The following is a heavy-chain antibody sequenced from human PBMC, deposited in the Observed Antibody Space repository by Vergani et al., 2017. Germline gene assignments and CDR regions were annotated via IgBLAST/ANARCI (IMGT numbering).Heavy chain of an antibody. V-gene: IGHV3-21*01. D-gene: IGHD3-22*01. CDR1: GFTFSSYS. J-gene: IGHJ6*02. Sequence: EVQLVESGGGLVKPGGSLRLSCAASGFTFSSYSMNWVRQAPGKGLEWVSSISSSSSYIYYADSVKGRFTISRDNAKNSLYLQMNSLRAEDTAVYYCARARPSNFDYEDSRGYYYVAYYGMGVWGQGTTVTVSS. CDR2: ISSSSSYI. CDR3: ARARPSNFDYEDSRGYYYVAYYGMGV.